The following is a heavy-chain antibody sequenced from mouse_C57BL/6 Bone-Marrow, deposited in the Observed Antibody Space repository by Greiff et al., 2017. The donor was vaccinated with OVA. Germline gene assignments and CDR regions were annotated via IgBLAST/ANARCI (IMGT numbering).Heavy chain of an antibody. D-gene: IGHD2-2*01. Sequence: VQLQQPGAELVKPGASVKLSCKASGYTFTSYWMQWVKQRPGQGLEWIGEIDPSDSYTNYNQKFKGKATLTVDTSSSTAYMQLSSLTSEDSAVYYCARGYDWFAYWGQGTLVTVSA. CDR1: GYTFTSYW. J-gene: IGHJ3*01. CDR2: IDPSDSYT. V-gene: IGHV1-50*01. CDR3: ARGYDWFAY.